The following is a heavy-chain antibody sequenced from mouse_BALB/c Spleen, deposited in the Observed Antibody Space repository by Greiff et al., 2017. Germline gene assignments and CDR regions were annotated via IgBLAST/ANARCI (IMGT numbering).Heavy chain of an antibody. Sequence: QVTLKVSGPGILQPSQTLSLTCSFSGFSLSTSGMGVSWIRQPSGKGLEWLAHIYWDDDKRYNPSLKSRLTISKDTSSNQVFLKITSVDTADTATYYCARRGGGPIYYGNYGAMDYWGQGTSVTVSS. D-gene: IGHD2-1*01. V-gene: IGHV8-12*01. CDR1: GFSLSTSGMG. J-gene: IGHJ4*01. CDR3: ARRGGGPIYYGNYGAMDY. CDR2: IYWDDDK.